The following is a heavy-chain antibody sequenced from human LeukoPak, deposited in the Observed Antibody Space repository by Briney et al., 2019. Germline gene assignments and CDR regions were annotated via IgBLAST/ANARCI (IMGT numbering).Heavy chain of an antibody. V-gene: IGHV4-59*08. D-gene: IGHD3-3*01. Sequence: SETLSLTCTVSGGSISSYYWSWIRQPPGKGLEWIGYIYYSGSTYYNPSLKSRVTISVDTSKNQFSLKLSSVTAADTAVYYCARLENYYYYMDVWGKGTTVTISS. CDR3: ARLENYYYYMDV. J-gene: IGHJ6*03. CDR2: IYYSGST. CDR1: GGSISSYY.